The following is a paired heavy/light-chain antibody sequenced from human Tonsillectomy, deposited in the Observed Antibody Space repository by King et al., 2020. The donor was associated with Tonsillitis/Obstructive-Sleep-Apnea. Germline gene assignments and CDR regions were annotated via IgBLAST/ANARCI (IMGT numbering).Light chain of an antibody. CDR2: GNN. J-gene: IGLJ3*02. V-gene: IGLV1-40*01. Sequence: QSVLTQPPSVSGAPGQRVTISCTGSSSNIGAGYDVHWYQQLPGTAPKLLLYGNNNRPSGVPDRFSGSKSGTSASLAITGLQAEDEADYHCQSFDSSLSASVFGGGTKLTVL. CDR1: SSNIGAGYD. CDR3: QSFDSSLSASV.
Heavy chain of an antibody. V-gene: IGHV3-48*02. CDR1: GFIFSSYS. CDR2: ISSSGSTI. J-gene: IGHJ5*02. CDR3: ARAGMRDWFDP. Sequence: EVQLVESGGGLVQPGGSLRLSCAASGFIFSSYSMNWARQAPGKGLEWVSYISSSGSTIYYADSVKGRFTISRDNARNSLYLQMNSLRDEDTAVYYCARAGMRDWFDPWGQGTLVTVSS.